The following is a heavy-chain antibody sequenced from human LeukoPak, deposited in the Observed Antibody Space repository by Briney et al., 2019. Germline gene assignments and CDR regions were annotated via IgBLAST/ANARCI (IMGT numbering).Heavy chain of an antibody. Sequence: ASVKISCKASGYTFTSNHIHWVRQAPGQGLEWMGGFDPEDGETIYAQKFQGRVTMTEDTSTDTAYMELSSLRSEDTAVYYCATAPTVVTQGDYWGQGTLVTVSS. J-gene: IGHJ4*02. CDR2: FDPEDGET. CDR1: GYTFTSNH. CDR3: ATAPTVVTQGDY. D-gene: IGHD4-23*01. V-gene: IGHV1-24*01.